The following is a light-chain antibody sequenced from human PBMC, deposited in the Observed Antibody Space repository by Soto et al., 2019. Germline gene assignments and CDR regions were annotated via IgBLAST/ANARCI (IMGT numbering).Light chain of an antibody. J-gene: IGKJ2*01. CDR1: QGISNW. CDR3: QQSDSFPHT. CDR2: AAS. Sequence: DLQMTQSPSSVSASVGDRVTITCRASQGISNWLAWYQQKAGQAPKLLIYAASGLHSGVPSRFSGSGSGTDFTLTISSPQPEDFATYFCQQSDSFPHTFGRGTKLEI. V-gene: IGKV1-12*01.